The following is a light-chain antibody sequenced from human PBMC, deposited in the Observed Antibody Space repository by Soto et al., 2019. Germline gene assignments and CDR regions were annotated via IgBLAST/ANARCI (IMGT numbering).Light chain of an antibody. V-gene: IGKV1-39*01. Sequence: DIQMTQSPSSLSASVGDSVTITCRASQTIFSFLGWYQHKPGKAPELLIYGASSLRSGAASRFSGRGSGTDFAHTISNLQPEDSATYDCQQSYSVPHTFGQGTKLEIK. CDR3: QQSYSVPHT. J-gene: IGKJ2*01. CDR2: GAS. CDR1: QTIFSF.